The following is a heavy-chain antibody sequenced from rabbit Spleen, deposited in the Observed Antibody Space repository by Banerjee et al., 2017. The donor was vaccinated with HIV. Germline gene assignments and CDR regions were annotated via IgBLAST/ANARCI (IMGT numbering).Heavy chain of an antibody. CDR3: ARETSSGWGIVSFYFTL. CDR2: IYRGDGST. V-gene: IGHV1S47*01. J-gene: IGHJ4*01. Sequence: EQLEESGGGLVQPGGSLTLSCKTSGFDFSSNYYMCWVRQAPGKGPEWIACIYRGDGSTYYATWVNGRFTISRSTSLNTVTLQMTSLTAADTATYFCARETSSGWGIVSFYFTLWGPGTLVTVS. CDR1: GFDFSSNY. D-gene: IGHD4-1*01.